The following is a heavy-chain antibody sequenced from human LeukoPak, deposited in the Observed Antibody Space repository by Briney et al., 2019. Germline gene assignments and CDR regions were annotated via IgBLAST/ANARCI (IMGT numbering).Heavy chain of an antibody. V-gene: IGHV3-74*01. CDR2: IKSDGRT. J-gene: IGHJ1*01. CDR3: ARAPSEIGGYYPEYFRH. CDR1: GFTLSSYW. D-gene: IGHD3-22*01. Sequence: GGSLRLSCAASGFTLSSYWMHWVRQAPGKGLVWVSRIKSDGRTNYADSVRGRFTISRDNAKNTVSLQMNSLRAEDTGVYYCARAPSEIGGYYPEYFRHWGQGTLVIVSS.